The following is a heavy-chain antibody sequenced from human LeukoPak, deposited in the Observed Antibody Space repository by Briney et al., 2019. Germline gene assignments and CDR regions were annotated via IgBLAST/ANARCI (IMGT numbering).Heavy chain of an antibody. D-gene: IGHD3-22*01. CDR3: ATTPAGGYYDY. CDR1: GFTFSSYA. Sequence: GGSLRLSCAASGFTFSSYAMSWVRQAPGKGLEWVSAISGSGGSTYYADSVKSRFTISRDNSRNTLYLQMNSLRAEDTAVYYCATTPAGGYYDYWGQGTLVTVSS. V-gene: IGHV3-23*01. CDR2: ISGSGGST. J-gene: IGHJ4*02.